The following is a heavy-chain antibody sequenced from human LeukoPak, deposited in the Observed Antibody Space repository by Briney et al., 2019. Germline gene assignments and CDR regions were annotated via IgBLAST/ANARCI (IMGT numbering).Heavy chain of an antibody. CDR3: ARLRTTITGTTAYYYGMDV. D-gene: IGHD1-7*01. Sequence: GESLKISCKGSGYSFTSYWIGWVRQLHGKGLEWMGIIYPGDSDTRYSPSFQGQVTISADKSISTAYLQWSSLKASDTAMYYCARLRTTITGTTAYYYGMDVWGQGTTVTVSS. CDR1: GYSFTSYW. CDR2: IYPGDSDT. J-gene: IGHJ6*02. V-gene: IGHV5-51*01.